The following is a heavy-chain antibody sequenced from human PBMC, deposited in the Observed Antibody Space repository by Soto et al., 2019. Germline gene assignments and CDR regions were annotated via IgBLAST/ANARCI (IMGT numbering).Heavy chain of an antibody. Sequence: QVQLQEPGPGLVKSSETLSLICTVSGGSFSGFFWSWIRQPPGKGLEWIGYISNSGNTNYNPSLKSRVTFSVDAAKNQFSLPLSAVAAADTAVYYCARASGTYDHLGRYFHYYYMDVWGKGTTVTVSS. CDR2: ISNSGNT. CDR1: GGSFSGFF. J-gene: IGHJ6*03. CDR3: ARASGTYDHLGRYFHYYYMDV. D-gene: IGHD3-10*01. V-gene: IGHV4-59*01.